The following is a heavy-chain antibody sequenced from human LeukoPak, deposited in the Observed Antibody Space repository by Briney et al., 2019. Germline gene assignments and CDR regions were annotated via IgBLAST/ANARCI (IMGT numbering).Heavy chain of an antibody. J-gene: IGHJ6*03. Sequence: SETLSLTCAVYGGSFSGYHWSWIRQSPGKGLEWIGEINHSESTNYNPSLKSRITISVDTSKNQFSLKLSSVTAADTAVYYCARLFFLGRYFDWSYDYYMDVWGKGTAVTISS. CDR2: INHSEST. CDR1: GGSFSGYH. V-gene: IGHV4-34*01. D-gene: IGHD3-9*01. CDR3: ARLFFLGRYFDWSYDYYMDV.